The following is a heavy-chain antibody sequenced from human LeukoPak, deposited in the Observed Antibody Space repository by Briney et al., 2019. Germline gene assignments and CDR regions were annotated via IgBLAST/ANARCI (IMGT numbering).Heavy chain of an antibody. J-gene: IGHJ3*02. D-gene: IGHD2-15*01. V-gene: IGHV3-30*03. CDR1: GFTFSSYG. CDR3: EVVVAATPYAFDI. CDR2: ISYVGSNK. Sequence: GRSLRLSCAASGFTFSSYGMHWVRQAPGKGLEWVAVISYVGSNKYYADSVKGRFTISRDNSKNTLYLQMNSLRAEDTAVYYCEVVVAATPYAFDIWGQGTMVTVSS.